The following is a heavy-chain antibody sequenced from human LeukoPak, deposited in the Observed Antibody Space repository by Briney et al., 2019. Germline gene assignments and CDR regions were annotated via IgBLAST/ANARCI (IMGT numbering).Heavy chain of an antibody. D-gene: IGHD5-18*01. J-gene: IGHJ4*02. CDR3: DY. Sequence: EGSLRLSCAASGFTFSRYSMNWVRRAPGKGLEWVSSISSSDSKYYVDSVKGRFTISRDNAKNSLYLQIYCAREGYSYGHAVDYWGQGTLVTVSS. CDR1: GFTFSRYS. V-gene: IGHV3-21*06. CDR2: ISSSDSK.